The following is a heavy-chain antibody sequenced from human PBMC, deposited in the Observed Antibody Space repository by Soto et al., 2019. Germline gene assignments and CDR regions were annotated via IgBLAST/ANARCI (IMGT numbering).Heavy chain of an antibody. V-gene: IGHV3-66*01. D-gene: IGHD3-10*01. CDR3: ARDPPGPGSYSYDF. Sequence: EVQVVESGGGLVQPGGSLRLSCAASGFSVSLNYMSWFRQAPGKGLEWVSAISLADDTYHADSVKGRFTMSRDSSKNTLFLQMESLRVEDTAVYYCARDPPGPGSYSYDFWGQGILVTVSS. J-gene: IGHJ4*02. CDR1: GFSVSLNY. CDR2: ISLADDT.